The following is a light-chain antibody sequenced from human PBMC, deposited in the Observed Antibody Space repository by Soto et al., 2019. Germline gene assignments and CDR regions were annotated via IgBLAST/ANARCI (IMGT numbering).Light chain of an antibody. CDR3: CSYAGSSTLV. J-gene: IGLJ1*01. V-gene: IGLV2-23*02. CDR2: EVS. Sequence: QSALTQPASVSGSPGQSITISCTGTSSDVGSYNLVSWYQHHPGKAPKLMIYEVSKRPSGVSNRFSGSKSGNTASLTISGLQAEDEADYYCCSYAGSSTLVFGTGTQLTVL. CDR1: SSDVGSYNL.